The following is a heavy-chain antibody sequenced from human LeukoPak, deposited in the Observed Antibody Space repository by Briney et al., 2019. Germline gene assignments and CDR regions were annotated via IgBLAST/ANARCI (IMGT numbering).Heavy chain of an antibody. CDR1: GFXFSSYG. Sequence: GGSLRLSCAASGFXFSSYGIHWVRQAPGKGLEWVGGIWYDGSNKYYEDSVKGRFTISRDNSKNTLYLQMNSLRAEDTAVYYCARGNTAMLTWGQGTLVTVSS. V-gene: IGHV3-33*01. CDR2: IWYDGSNK. J-gene: IGHJ4*02. CDR3: ARGNTAMLT. D-gene: IGHD5-18*01.